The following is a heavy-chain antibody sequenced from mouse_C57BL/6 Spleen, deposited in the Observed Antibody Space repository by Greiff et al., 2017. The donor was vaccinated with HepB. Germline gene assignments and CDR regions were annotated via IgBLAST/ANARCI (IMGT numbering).Heavy chain of an antibody. CDR3: AREITAVVEGYFDV. Sequence: DVQLQESGPGHVKPSQSLSLTCSVTGYSITSGYYWNWIRQFPGNKLEWMGYISYDGSNNYNPSLKNRISITRDTSKNQFFLKLNSVTTEDTATYYCAREITAVVEGYFDVWGTETTVTVSS. J-gene: IGHJ1*03. CDR2: ISYDGSN. V-gene: IGHV3-6*01. CDR1: GYSITSGYY. D-gene: IGHD1-1*01.